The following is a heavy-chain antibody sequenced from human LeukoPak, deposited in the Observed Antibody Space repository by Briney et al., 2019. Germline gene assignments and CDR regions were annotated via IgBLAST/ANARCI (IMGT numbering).Heavy chain of an antibody. CDR2: VSSDGSNK. CDR3: GRDLRHQLLYCLDY. J-gene: IGHJ4*02. V-gene: IGHV3-30*04. Sequence: GRSLRLSCAASGFTFSSYAMHWVRQAPGKGLEWVAVVSSDGSNKYYADSVKGRFTISRDSSKNTVYLQMNSLRAEDTAVYYCGRDLRHQLLYCLDYWGQGTLVTVSS. D-gene: IGHD2-2*02. CDR1: GFTFSSYA.